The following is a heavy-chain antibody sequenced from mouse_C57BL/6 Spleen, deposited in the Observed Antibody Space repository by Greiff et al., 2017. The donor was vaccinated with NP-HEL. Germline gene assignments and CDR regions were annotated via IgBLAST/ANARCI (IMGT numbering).Heavy chain of an antibody. CDR1: GYTFTSYW. Sequence: QVQLQQPGTELVKPGASVKLSCKASGYTFTSYWMHWVKQRPGQGLEWIGNINPSNGGTNYNEKFKSKATLTVDKSYSTAYMQLSSLTSEDSAVYYCAHYSNYVYWYFDVWGTGTTVTVSS. D-gene: IGHD2-5*01. CDR2: INPSNGGT. V-gene: IGHV1-53*01. CDR3: AHYSNYVYWYFDV. J-gene: IGHJ1*03.